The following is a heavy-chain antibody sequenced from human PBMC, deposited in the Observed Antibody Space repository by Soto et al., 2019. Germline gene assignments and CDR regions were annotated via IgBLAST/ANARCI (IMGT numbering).Heavy chain of an antibody. D-gene: IGHD6-13*01. V-gene: IGHV3-30-3*01. Sequence: PGGSLRLSCAASGFTFSSYAMHWVRQAPGKGLEWVAVISYDGSNKYYADSVKGRFTISRDNSKNTLYLQMNSLRAEDTAVYYCARAAAGYYYYYGMDVWGQGTTVTVSS. CDR1: GFTFSSYA. CDR2: ISYDGSNK. CDR3: ARAAAGYYYYYGMDV. J-gene: IGHJ6*02.